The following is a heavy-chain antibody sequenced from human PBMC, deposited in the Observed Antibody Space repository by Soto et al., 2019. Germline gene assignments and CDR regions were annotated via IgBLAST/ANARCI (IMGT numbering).Heavy chain of an antibody. CDR2: ISGSGGST. V-gene: IGHV3-23*01. Sequence: GGSLRLSCAASGFTFSSYSMSWVRQAPGKGLEWVSAISGSGGSTYYADSVKGRFTISRDNSKNTLYLQMNSLRAEDTAVYYCAKDTYGSGNYYFDYWGQGTLVTVSS. D-gene: IGHD3-10*01. J-gene: IGHJ4*02. CDR3: AKDTYGSGNYYFDY. CDR1: GFTFSSYS.